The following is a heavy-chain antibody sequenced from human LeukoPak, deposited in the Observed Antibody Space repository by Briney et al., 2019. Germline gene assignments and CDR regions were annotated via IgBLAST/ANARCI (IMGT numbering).Heavy chain of an antibody. CDR2: ISAYSGNT. CDR1: GYTFSAYG. J-gene: IGHJ4*02. V-gene: IGHV1-18*01. Sequence: ASVKVSCKASGYTFSAYGISWVRQAPGQGLEWMGYISAYSGNTDYAQRLQGRVTMTTDTSTSTAYMELRSLRSDDTAVYFCARDSHIAGVAYYFDYWGQGTLVTVSS. CDR3: ARDSHIAGVAYYFDY. D-gene: IGHD6-13*01.